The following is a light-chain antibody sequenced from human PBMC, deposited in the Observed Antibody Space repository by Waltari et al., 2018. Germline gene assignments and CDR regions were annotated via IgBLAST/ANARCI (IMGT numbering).Light chain of an antibody. Sequence: DIVMTQSPDSLAVSLGERVTITCKSSQSLLYNSNDKNYLAWYQQQPGQPPKLLFYWASTRHAGVPDRFSGSGSATDFTLTISSLQAEDVAVYYCQQYYSRRTFGQGTRVEIK. V-gene: IGKV4-1*01. CDR1: QSLLYNSNDKNY. CDR3: QQYYSRRT. CDR2: WAS. J-gene: IGKJ1*01.